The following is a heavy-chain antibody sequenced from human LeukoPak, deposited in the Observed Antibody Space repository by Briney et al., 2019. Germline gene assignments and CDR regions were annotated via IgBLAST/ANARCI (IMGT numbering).Heavy chain of an antibody. J-gene: IGHJ4*02. CDR3: ARVWGAIDY. CDR2: MNPKSGNT. D-gene: IGHD1-26*01. Sequence: GASVKVSCKASGYTFTSYDINWVRQATGQGLEWMGWMNPKSGNTGSAQRFQGRVTMTRDTSISTAYMELSSLASEDTAVYYCARVWGAIDYWGQGTLVTASS. V-gene: IGHV1-8*01. CDR1: GYTFTSYD.